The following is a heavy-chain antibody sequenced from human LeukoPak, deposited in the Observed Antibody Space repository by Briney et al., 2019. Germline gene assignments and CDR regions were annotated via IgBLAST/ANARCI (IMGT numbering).Heavy chain of an antibody. CDR3: AKYGRSGWEGNFDY. V-gene: IGHV1-2*02. CDR1: GYTFTGYY. D-gene: IGHD6-19*01. CDR2: INPNSGGT. J-gene: IGHJ4*02. Sequence: ASVKVSCKASGYTFTGYYMHWVRQAPGQGLEWMGWINPNSGGTNYAKKFQGRVTMTRDTSISPAYMELSRLRSDDTAVYYCAKYGRSGWEGNFDYWGQGTLVTVSS.